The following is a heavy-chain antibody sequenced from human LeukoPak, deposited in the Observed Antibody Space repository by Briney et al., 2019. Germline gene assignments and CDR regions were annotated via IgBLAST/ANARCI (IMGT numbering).Heavy chain of an antibody. CDR2: IIPIFGTA. V-gene: IGHV1-69*13. J-gene: IGHJ4*02. D-gene: IGHD5-18*01. CDR1: GGTFSSYA. Sequence: GASVKVSCKASGGTFSSYAISWVRQAPGQGLEWMGGIIPIFGTANYAQKFQGRVTITADESTSTAYMELSSLRSEDTAVYYCAREGSMDTGFFDYWGQGTLVTVSS. CDR3: AREGSMDTGFFDY.